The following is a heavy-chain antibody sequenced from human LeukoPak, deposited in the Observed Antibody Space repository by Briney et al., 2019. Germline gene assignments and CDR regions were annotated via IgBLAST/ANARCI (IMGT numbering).Heavy chain of an antibody. Sequence: PSETLSLTCTVSGGSISSGDYYWSWIRQPPGKGLELIGYIYYSGSTYYNPSLKSRVTISVDTSKNQFSLKLSSVTAAATAVYYCARERESYYYGSGSYGPGPFDPWGQGTLVTVSS. D-gene: IGHD3-10*01. V-gene: IGHV4-30-4*01. CDR2: IYYSGST. CDR3: ARERESYYYGSGSYGPGPFDP. CDR1: GGSISSGDYY. J-gene: IGHJ5*02.